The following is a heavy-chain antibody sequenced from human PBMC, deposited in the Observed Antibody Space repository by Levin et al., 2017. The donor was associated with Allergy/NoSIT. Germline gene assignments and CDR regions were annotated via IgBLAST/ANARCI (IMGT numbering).Heavy chain of an antibody. J-gene: IGHJ6*02. CDR3: ARDTGLGFGQPYDYYGMDV. CDR2: IKQDGSDK. V-gene: IGHV3-7*01. CDR1: GFTFSSFY. Sequence: GESLKISCAASGFTFSSFYMSWVRQAPGKGLDWVANIKQDGSDKDYVDSVKGRFTISRDNAKNSLYLQMNSLRVEDTAVYYCARDTGLGFGQPYDYYGMDVWGQGTTVTVSS. D-gene: IGHD3-16*01.